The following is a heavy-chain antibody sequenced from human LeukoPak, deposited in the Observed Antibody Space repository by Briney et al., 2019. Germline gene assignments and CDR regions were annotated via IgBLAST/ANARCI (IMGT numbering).Heavy chain of an antibody. CDR1: GYTFTGYY. D-gene: IGHD6-6*01. CDR3: ARIAARPKHNWFDP. J-gene: IGHJ5*02. V-gene: IGHV1-2*02. Sequence: ASVKVSCKASGYTFTGYYMHWVRQAPGQGLEWMGWISPNSGGTNYAQKFQGRVTMTRDTSISTAYMELSRLRSDDTAVYYCARIAARPKHNWFDPWGQGTLVTVSS. CDR2: ISPNSGGT.